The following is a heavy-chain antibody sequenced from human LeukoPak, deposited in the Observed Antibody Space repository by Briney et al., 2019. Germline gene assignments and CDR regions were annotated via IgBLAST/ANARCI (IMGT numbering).Heavy chain of an antibody. CDR2: ISGSDAST. Sequence: GGSLRLSCAASGFTFSSYAMSWVRQAPGKGLEWVSGISGSDASTFYADSVMGRFTISRDNSMNTLYLQMNNVRAEDAAIYFCARRGSEWNSYFYPMDVWGQGTTVTVSS. CDR3: ARRGSEWNSYFYPMDV. J-gene: IGHJ6*02. V-gene: IGHV3-23*01. D-gene: IGHD3-3*01. CDR1: GFTFSSYA.